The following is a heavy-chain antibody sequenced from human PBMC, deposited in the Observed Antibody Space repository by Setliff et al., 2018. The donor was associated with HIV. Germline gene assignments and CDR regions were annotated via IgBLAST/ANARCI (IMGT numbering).Heavy chain of an antibody. CDR3: ARRRWELLKRGAAFDI. CDR1: GGSFSGYY. Sequence: PSETLSLTCAVYGGSFSGYYWSWIRQPPGKGLEWIGEINHSGSTNYNPSLKSRVTISVDTSKNQFSLKLSSVTAADTAVYYCARRRWELLKRGAAFDIWGQGTMVTVS. CDR2: INHSGST. V-gene: IGHV4-34*01. J-gene: IGHJ3*02. D-gene: IGHD1-26*01.